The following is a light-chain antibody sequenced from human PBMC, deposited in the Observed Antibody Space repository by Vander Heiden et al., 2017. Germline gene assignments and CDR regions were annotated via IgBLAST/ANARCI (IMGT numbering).Light chain of an antibody. J-gene: IGLJ3*02. CDR2: EKD. CDR1: SFGSSQ. Sequence: SSELTQAPAVSVALGQTLRIPCQRDSFGSSQTDWYQQKPGQAPALVIYEKDKRPSGIPDRFSGSKSGNTASLTITGAQADDEADYFCTSRDSSGNHLVFGGGTKVTVL. V-gene: IGLV3-19*01. CDR3: TSRDSSGNHLV.